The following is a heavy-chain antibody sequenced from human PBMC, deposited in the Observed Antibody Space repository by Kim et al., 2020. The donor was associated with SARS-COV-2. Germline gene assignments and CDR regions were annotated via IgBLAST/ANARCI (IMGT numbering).Heavy chain of an antibody. V-gene: IGHV4-59*13. CDR3: ARDLPYYGDYVGWFDP. Sequence: SETLSLTCTVSGGSISSYYWSWIRQPPGKGLEWIGYIYYSGSTNYNPSLKSRVTISVDTSKNQFSLKLSSVTAADTAVYYCARDLPYYGDYVGWFDPWGQGTLVTVSS. D-gene: IGHD4-17*01. CDR2: IYYSGST. J-gene: IGHJ5*02. CDR1: GGSISSYY.